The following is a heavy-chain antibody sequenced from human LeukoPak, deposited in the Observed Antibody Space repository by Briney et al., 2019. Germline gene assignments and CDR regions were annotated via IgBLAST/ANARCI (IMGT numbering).Heavy chain of an antibody. D-gene: IGHD2-21*01. CDR3: ARVWQDYSGVDY. Sequence: GGSLRLSCVVSGFIFSNYAMSWVRQAPGKGLEWVSAISRSGGSTYHADSVKGRFTISRDNSKNTLYLQMNSLRAEDTAVYYCARVWQDYSGVDYWGQGTLVTVSS. V-gene: IGHV3-23*01. CDR1: GFIFSNYA. J-gene: IGHJ4*02. CDR2: ISRSGGST.